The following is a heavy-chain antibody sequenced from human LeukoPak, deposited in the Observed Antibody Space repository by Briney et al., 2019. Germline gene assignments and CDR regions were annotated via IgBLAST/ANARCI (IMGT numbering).Heavy chain of an antibody. Sequence: PGGSLRLSCAASGFTFSSYWMHWVRQAPGKGLVWVSRINSDGSSTSYADSVKGRFTISRDNARNTLYLQMNSLRAEDTAVYYCARDLATGYSYGGTDLKRWGQGTLVTVSS. CDR3: ARDLATGYSYGGTDLKR. CDR1: GFTFSSYW. V-gene: IGHV3-74*01. J-gene: IGHJ4*02. D-gene: IGHD5-18*01. CDR2: INSDGSST.